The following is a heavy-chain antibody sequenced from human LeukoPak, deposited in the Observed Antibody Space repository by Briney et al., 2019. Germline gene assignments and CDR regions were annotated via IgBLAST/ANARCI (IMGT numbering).Heavy chain of an antibody. D-gene: IGHD2-21*01. CDR1: GGSFSGYY. V-gene: IGHV4-34*01. Sequence: SETLSLTCAVYGGSFSGYYWSWIRQPPGKGLEWIGEINHSGSTNYNPSLKSRVTISVDTSKNQFSLKLSSVTAADTAVYYCARRLAFDIWGQGTMVTVSS. J-gene: IGHJ3*02. CDR3: ARRLAFDI. CDR2: INHSGST.